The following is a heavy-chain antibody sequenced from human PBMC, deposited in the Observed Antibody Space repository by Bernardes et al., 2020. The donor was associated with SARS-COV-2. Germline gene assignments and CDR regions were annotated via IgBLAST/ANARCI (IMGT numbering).Heavy chain of an antibody. D-gene: IGHD3-9*01. V-gene: IGHV2-70*01. Sequence: SGPTLVKPTQTLTLTYTLSGFSLSTSGMYVSWIRQPPGKALEWLALIDWDDDKYYSTSLKTRLTISKDTSKNQVVLTMTNMDPVDTATYYCARTYYDILTGGTYYFDYWGQGTLVTVSS. CDR3: ARTYYDILTGGTYYFDY. CDR1: GFSLSTSGMY. J-gene: IGHJ4*02. CDR2: IDWDDDK.